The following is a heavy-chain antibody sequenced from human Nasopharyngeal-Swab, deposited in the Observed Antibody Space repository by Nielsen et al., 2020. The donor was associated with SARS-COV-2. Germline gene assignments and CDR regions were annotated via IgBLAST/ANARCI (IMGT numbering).Heavy chain of an antibody. Sequence: SETLSLTCAISGDSVSSNNVGWNWIRQSPSRGLEWLGRTYYGSKWYNHYAPSVKSRVTMKPDTSKNQFSLQMDSVTPEDSAVYYCARGFLQTGFDYWGQGTLVTVSS. J-gene: IGHJ4*02. CDR1: GDSVSSNNVG. D-gene: IGHD3-9*01. CDR2: TYYGSKWYN. V-gene: IGHV6-1*01. CDR3: ARGFLQTGFDY.